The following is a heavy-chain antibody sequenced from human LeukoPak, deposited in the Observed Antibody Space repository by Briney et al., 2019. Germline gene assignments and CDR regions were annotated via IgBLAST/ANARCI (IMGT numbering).Heavy chain of an antibody. CDR3: ARGLGSDDYVWFDP. D-gene: IGHD4/OR15-4a*01. CDR2: IYPGDSDT. V-gene: IGHV5-51*01. CDR1: GYSFTSYW. J-gene: IGHJ5*02. Sequence: GESLVISCKASGYSFTSYWIGWARQMPGKGLEWMGIIYPGDSDTRYSPSFQGQVTISADKSVSTAFLQWGSLKASDTAMYYCARGLGSDDYVWFDPWGQGTLVTVSS.